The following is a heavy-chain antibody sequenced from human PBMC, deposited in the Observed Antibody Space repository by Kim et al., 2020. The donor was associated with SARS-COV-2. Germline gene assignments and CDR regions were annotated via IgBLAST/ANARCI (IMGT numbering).Heavy chain of an antibody. J-gene: IGHJ4*02. CDR2: NT. Sequence: NTTYAQKPQGRVTMTTDTSTSTAYMELRSLRSDDTAVYYCARRPSGYYDYWGQGTLVTVSS. CDR3: ARRPSGYYDY. D-gene: IGHD3-22*01. V-gene: IGHV1-18*01.